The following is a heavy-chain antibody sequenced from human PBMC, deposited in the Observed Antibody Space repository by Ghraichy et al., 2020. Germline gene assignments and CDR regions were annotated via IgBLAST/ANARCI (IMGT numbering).Heavy chain of an antibody. D-gene: IGHD4-23*01. J-gene: IGHJ4*02. CDR2: ISAHTGKT. Sequence: ASVKVSCKASGYTFKKFGISWVRQAPGQGLEWMAWISAHTGKTYYAEKFHGRLTMTTDTPTSTAYMELTSLTSDDTAVYYCAKALYGGSLDYWGQGTLVTV. CDR3: AKALYGGSLDY. V-gene: IGHV1-18*01. CDR1: GYTFKKFG.